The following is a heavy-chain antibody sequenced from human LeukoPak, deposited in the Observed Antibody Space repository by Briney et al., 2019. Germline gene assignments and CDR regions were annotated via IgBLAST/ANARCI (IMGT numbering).Heavy chain of an antibody. CDR1: GDSVSSTNYY. CDR3: AREGAYRTYGDYSPFDF. CDR2: THYSGNT. V-gene: IGHV4-39*07. D-gene: IGHD4-17*01. Sequence: SETLSLTCVVSGDSVSSTNYYWGWIRQPPGKGLGWIGTTHYSGNTYYNPSLKSRVTISLDTSKNQFSLRLNSVTAADTAVYYCAREGAYRTYGDYSPFDFWGQGTLVTVSS. J-gene: IGHJ5*01.